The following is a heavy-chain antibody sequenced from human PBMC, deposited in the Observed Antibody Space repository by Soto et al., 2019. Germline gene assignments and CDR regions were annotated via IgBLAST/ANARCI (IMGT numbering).Heavy chain of an antibody. D-gene: IGHD2-21*01. CDR3: ARSREYCSGDCSLGSDYDTFDI. Sequence: QVQLVESGGGVVQPGTSLTLSCAASGFSFSDYAMHWVRQAPGKGLVWVAVIWYDGSDKYYVDSVKGRFTVSRDNSKKTLYLQMNSLRAEDTAFYYCARSREYCSGDCSLGSDYDTFDIWGQGTMVTVSS. J-gene: IGHJ3*02. CDR2: IWYDGSDK. V-gene: IGHV3-33*01. CDR1: GFSFSDYA.